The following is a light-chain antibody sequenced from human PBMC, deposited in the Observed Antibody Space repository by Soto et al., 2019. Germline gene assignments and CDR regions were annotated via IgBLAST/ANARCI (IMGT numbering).Light chain of an antibody. V-gene: IGKV3-15*01. CDR3: QQYTNWPGT. Sequence: IVMTQSPATLSVSPGERATLSCRASQSVNTKLAWYQQIPGQAPRLLVYGASTRATGIAARFSGSGSGTDFTLTISSLQSEDSAVYYCQQYTNWPGTFGQGTKVEIK. CDR1: QSVNTK. CDR2: GAS. J-gene: IGKJ1*01.